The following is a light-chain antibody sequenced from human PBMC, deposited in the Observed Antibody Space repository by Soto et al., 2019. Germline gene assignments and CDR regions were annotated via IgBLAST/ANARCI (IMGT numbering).Light chain of an antibody. CDR1: QSFLYSSNNKNY. J-gene: IGKJ1*01. V-gene: IGKV4-1*01. Sequence: DTVMTQSPDSLAVSLGERATINCKSSQSFLYSSNNKNYLAWYQQKPGQAPRLLLLSASSRLSDISARFSGSGSGTEFTLTISGLQSEDVAVYYCHHFNTWPPKAFGQGTKVDIK. CDR3: HHFNTWPPKA. CDR2: SAS.